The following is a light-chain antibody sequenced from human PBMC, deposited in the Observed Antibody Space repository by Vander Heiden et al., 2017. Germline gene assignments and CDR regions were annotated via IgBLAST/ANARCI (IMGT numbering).Light chain of an antibody. Sequence: QLVLTQSPSASASLGASVKLTCTLNSGHSGNAFAWHQQQPEKGPRFLMKVNSDGRHNKGEGIPDRFSGSSSGAERYLTISSLQSEDEADYYCQTWGAGVRVFGGGTKLTVL. CDR1: SGHSGNA. J-gene: IGLJ3*02. CDR3: QTWGAGVRV. V-gene: IGLV4-69*01. CDR2: VNSDGRH.